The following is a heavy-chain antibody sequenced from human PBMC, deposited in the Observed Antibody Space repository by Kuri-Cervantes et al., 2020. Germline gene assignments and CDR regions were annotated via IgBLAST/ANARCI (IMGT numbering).Heavy chain of an antibody. D-gene: IGHD3-10*01. CDR3: ARDEKGWPYYPDPGGAFDF. J-gene: IGHJ3*01. Sequence: GESLKISCAASGFMFSSYAMSWVRQAPGKGLEWVAITSFDGNNKYYADSVKGRFTISRDNFKNTLYLQMNSLRAEDTAVYYCARDEKGWPYYPDPGGAFDFWGQGTMVTVSS. CDR2: TSFDGNNK. CDR1: GFMFSSYA. V-gene: IGHV3-30-3*01.